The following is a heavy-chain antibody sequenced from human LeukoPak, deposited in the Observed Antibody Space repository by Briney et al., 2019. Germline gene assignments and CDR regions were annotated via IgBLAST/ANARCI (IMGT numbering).Heavy chain of an antibody. CDR3: ATMGLSSNLLNFDY. Sequence: GGSLRLSCAASGFTFSSYEMNWVRQAPGKGLEWVSYISSSGSTIYYADSVKGRFTISRDNAKNTLYLQMNSLRAEDTAVYYCATMGLSSNLLNFDYWGQGTLVTVSS. D-gene: IGHD4/OR15-4a*01. CDR2: ISSSGSTI. J-gene: IGHJ4*02. CDR1: GFTFSSYE. V-gene: IGHV3-48*03.